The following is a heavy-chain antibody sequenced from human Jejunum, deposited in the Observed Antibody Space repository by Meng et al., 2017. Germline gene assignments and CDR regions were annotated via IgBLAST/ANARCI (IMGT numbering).Heavy chain of an antibody. Sequence: QITLKESGPTLVKPTQTLTLTCTVSGFSLSTSGVGLGWIRQPPGKALEWLAIIYWDDDKRYSPSLKSRLTITKDTSKNQVVLTMTNMDPVDTATYYCARLPDYYDTSGYYGWGQGTLVTVSS. CDR1: GFSLSTSGVG. CDR3: ARLPDYYDTSGYYG. J-gene: IGHJ4*02. V-gene: IGHV2-5*02. D-gene: IGHD3-22*01. CDR2: IYWDDDK.